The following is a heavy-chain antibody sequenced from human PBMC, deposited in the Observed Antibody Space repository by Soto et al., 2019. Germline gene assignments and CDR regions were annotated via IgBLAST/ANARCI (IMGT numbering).Heavy chain of an antibody. CDR2: IIPIFGTA. Sequence: SVKVSCKASGGTFSSYAISWVLQAPGQGLEWMGGIIPIFGTANYAQKFQGRVTITADESTSTAYMELSSLRSEDTAVYYCARAQYYYDSSGYDLFDYWGQGTLVTVSS. V-gene: IGHV1-69*13. J-gene: IGHJ4*02. D-gene: IGHD3-22*01. CDR3: ARAQYYYDSSGYDLFDY. CDR1: GGTFSSYA.